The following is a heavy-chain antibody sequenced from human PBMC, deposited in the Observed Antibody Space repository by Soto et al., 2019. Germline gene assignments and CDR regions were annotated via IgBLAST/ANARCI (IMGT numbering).Heavy chain of an antibody. D-gene: IGHD2-2*01. CDR1: CGSFRGYY. J-gene: IGHJ4*02. V-gene: IGHV4-34*01. Sequence: SETLSLTCAVYCGSFRGYYWTWIRQPPGTGLYCIGEINHSGITNXXPSLKSRXXISVDRSKNQXCLKLXSVTAADTAVYYCARVPDYWGQGILVTVSS. CDR3: ARVPDY. CDR2: INHSGIT.